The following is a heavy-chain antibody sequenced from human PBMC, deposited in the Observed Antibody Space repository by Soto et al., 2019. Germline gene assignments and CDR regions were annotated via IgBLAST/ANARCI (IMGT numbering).Heavy chain of an antibody. D-gene: IGHD6-19*01. V-gene: IGHV1-69*01. CDR1: GGTFSSYA. Sequence: QVQLVQSGAEVKKPGSSVKVSCKASGGTFSSYAISWVRQAPGQGLEWMGGIIPIFGTANYAQKFQGRVTITADESTSTAYMELSSLRSEDTAVYYRARGAAVAGTPDDYYGMDVWGQGTTVTVSS. J-gene: IGHJ6*02. CDR3: ARGAAVAGTPDDYYGMDV. CDR2: IIPIFGTA.